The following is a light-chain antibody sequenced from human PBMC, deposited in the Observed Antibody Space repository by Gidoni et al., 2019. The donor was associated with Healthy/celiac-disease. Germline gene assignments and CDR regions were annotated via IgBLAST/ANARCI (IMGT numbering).Light chain of an antibody. Sequence: DIQMTQSPSSLSASVGDRVTITCRAIQSISSYLNWYQQKPGKAPKLLIYAASSLHSGVPSRFSGSASGTDFTLTISSLQLEDFATYYLGQSYSTLFGQXTRLEIK. J-gene: IGKJ5*01. CDR3: GQSYSTL. V-gene: IGKV1-39*01. CDR2: AAS. CDR1: QSISSY.